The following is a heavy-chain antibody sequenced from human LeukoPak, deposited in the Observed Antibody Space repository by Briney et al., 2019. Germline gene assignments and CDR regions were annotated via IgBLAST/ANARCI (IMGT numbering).Heavy chain of an antibody. D-gene: IGHD2-15*01. J-gene: IGHJ4*02. CDR2: IYYSAST. CDR3: ARGRVVAETIDY. CDR1: GGSIGSGDYY. Sequence: SQTLSLTCTVSGGSIGSGDYYWSWIRQHPGKGLEWIGYIYYSASTYYNPSLKSRTTISGDTSKNQFSLKLRSVTAADTAVYYCARGRVVAETIDYWGQGTLVTVSS. V-gene: IGHV4-31*03.